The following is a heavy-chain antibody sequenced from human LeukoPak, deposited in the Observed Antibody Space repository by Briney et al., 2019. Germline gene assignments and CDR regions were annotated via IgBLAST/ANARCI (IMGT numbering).Heavy chain of an antibody. CDR1: GGSISSSSYS. D-gene: IGHD2-2*01. CDR3: ARSGEADCSSTSCYLYAFDI. Sequence: SETLSLTCTVSGGSISSSSYSWGWIRQPPGKGLEWIGSIYYSGSTYYNPSLKSRVTISVDTSKNQFSLKLSSVSAADTAVYYCARSGEADCSSTSCYLYAFDIWGQGTMVTVSS. J-gene: IGHJ3*02. V-gene: IGHV4-39*01. CDR2: IYYSGST.